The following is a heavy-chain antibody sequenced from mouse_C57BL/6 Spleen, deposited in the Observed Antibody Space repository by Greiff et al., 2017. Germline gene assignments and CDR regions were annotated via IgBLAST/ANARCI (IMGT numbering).Heavy chain of an antibody. Sequence: EVKLVESGPELVKPGASVKMSCKASGYTFTDYNMHWVKQSHGKSLEWIGYINPNNGGTSYNQKFKGNATLTVNKSSSTAYMEIRSLTSEDSAVYYCARRAVEYCFDYWGQGTTLTVSS. V-gene: IGHV1-22*01. D-gene: IGHD1-1*01. CDR2: INPNNGGT. CDR3: ARRAVEYCFDY. J-gene: IGHJ2*01. CDR1: GYTFTDYN.